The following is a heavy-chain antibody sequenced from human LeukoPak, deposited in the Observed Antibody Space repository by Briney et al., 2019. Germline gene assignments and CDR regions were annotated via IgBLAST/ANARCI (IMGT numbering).Heavy chain of an antibody. CDR3: ARRLKFVAGGYFDY. J-gene: IGHJ4*02. CDR1: GYSFTNYW. CDR2: IYPGDSDT. V-gene: IGHV5-51*01. D-gene: IGHD6-19*01. Sequence: GESLKISCQGSGYSFTNYWIGWVRQMPGKGLEWMGVIYPGDSDTRYSPSFQGQVTISADKSISTAYLQWSSLKASDTAMYYCARRLKFVAGGYFDYWGQGTLVTVSS.